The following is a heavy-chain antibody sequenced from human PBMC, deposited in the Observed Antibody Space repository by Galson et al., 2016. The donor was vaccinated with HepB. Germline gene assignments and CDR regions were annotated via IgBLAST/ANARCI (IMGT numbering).Heavy chain of an antibody. Sequence: SLRLSCAASGFTFSTYSMNWVRQAPGKGLEWVASIWFDGSKKYYAESVKGRFAIYSDNSKNTLSLQMHSLRAEDTSVYYCARVLRTTSGFDYWVQGTLVTVSS. CDR3: ARVLRTTSGFDY. J-gene: IGHJ4*02. CDR1: GFTFSTYS. V-gene: IGHV3-33*08. CDR2: IWFDGSKK. D-gene: IGHD1-1*01.